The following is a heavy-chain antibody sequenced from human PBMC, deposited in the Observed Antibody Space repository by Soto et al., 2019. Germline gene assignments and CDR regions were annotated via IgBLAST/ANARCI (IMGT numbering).Heavy chain of an antibody. Sequence: ASVKVSCKASGYTFISYAMHWVRQAPGQRLEWMGWISAGNGNTKYSQNFQGRVTITRDTPASTVYMELSSLRSEDTAVYYCARGGGIVVVTAPYDHWGQGTLVTVS. CDR2: ISAGNGNT. D-gene: IGHD2-21*02. J-gene: IGHJ4*02. CDR1: GYTFISYA. CDR3: ARGGGIVVVTAPYDH. V-gene: IGHV1-3*01.